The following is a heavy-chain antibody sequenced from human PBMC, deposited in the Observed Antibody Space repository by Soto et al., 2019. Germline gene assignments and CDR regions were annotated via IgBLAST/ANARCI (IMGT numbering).Heavy chain of an antibody. Sequence: ASVKASCKASGDTFTGYYMHWVRQSPEQGLEWMGWINPNSGGTNYAQKFQGRVTMTRETSISTAYMELSRLRSDDTAVYYCARGRYDILPGYTPPYYYYGMDVWGQGTTVTVSS. V-gene: IGHV1-2*02. J-gene: IGHJ6*02. CDR1: GDTFTGYY. CDR2: INPNSGGT. CDR3: ARGRYDILPGYTPPYYYYGMDV. D-gene: IGHD3-9*01.